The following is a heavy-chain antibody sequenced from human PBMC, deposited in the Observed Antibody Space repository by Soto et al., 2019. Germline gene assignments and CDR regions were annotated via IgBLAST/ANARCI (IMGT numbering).Heavy chain of an antibody. CDR3: ARSSSSKTYGMDV. D-gene: IGHD2-2*01. Sequence: GGSLRLSCAASGFTFSSYWMHWVRQGPGKGLVWVSRINSDGSSTNYADSVKGRFTISRDNAKNTLYLQMNSLRAEDTAVYYCARSSSSKTYGMDVWGQGTTVTVSS. CDR1: GFTFSSYW. CDR2: INSDGSST. V-gene: IGHV3-74*01. J-gene: IGHJ6*02.